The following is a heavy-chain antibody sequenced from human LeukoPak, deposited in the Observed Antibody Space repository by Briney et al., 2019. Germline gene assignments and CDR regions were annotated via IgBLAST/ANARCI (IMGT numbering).Heavy chain of an antibody. CDR3: ARGSGSYFYYYYGMDV. CDR2: IYSGGST. D-gene: IGHD3-10*01. J-gene: IGHJ6*02. V-gene: IGHV3-66*01. Sequence: GGSLRLSCAASGFTVSSNYMSWVRQAPGKGLEWVSVIYSGGSTYYADSVKGRFTISRDNSENTLYLQMNSLRAEDTAVYYCARGSGSYFYYYYGMDVWGQGTTVTVSS. CDR1: GFTVSSNY.